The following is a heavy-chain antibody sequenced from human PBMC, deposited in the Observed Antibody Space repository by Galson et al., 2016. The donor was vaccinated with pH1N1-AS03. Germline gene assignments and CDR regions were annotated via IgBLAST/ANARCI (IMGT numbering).Heavy chain of an antibody. J-gene: IGHJ6*03. CDR3: AKGNYQLLNYYYYMDV. CDR2: IIPVFGTT. CDR1: GGSFSTYA. Sequence: SVKVSCKASGGSFSTYAITWVRQAPGQGLEWMGGIIPVFGTTSFAQTFQARVSITADESTSTAFMELSSLRSEDTAVYYCAKGNYQLLNYYYYMDVWGKGTTVTVSS. D-gene: IGHD2-2*01. V-gene: IGHV1-69*13.